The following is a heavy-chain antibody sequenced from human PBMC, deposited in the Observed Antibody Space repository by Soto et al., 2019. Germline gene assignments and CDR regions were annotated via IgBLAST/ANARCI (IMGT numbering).Heavy chain of an antibody. CDR2: IYHSGST. D-gene: IGHD3-10*01. CDR3: ARRQVVRNWFDP. J-gene: IGHJ5*02. V-gene: IGHV4-4*02. Sequence: PSETLSLTCAVSGGSISSSNWWRWVRQPPGKGLEWIGEIYHSGSTNYNPSLKSRVTISVDTSKNQFSLKLSSVTAAETAVYYCARRQVVRNWFDPWGQGTLVTVSS. CDR1: GGSISSSNW.